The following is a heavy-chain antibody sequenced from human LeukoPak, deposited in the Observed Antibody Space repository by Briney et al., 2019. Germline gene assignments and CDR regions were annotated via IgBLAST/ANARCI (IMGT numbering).Heavy chain of an antibody. CDR3: ARGRDYYDSSGYGHWFDP. V-gene: IGHV4-30-4*01. D-gene: IGHD3-22*01. CDR2: IYYSGST. Sequence: SETLSLTCTVSGGSISSGDYYWSWIRQPPGKGLEWIGYIYYSGSTYYNPSLKSRVTISVDTSKNQFSLKLSSVTAADTAVYYCARGRDYYDSSGYGHWFDPWGQGTLVTVSS. CDR1: GGSISSGDYY. J-gene: IGHJ5*02.